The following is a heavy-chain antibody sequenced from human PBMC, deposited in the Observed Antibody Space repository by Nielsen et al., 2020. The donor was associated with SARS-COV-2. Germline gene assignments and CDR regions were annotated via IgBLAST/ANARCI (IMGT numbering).Heavy chain of an antibody. V-gene: IGHV3-23*01. CDR1: GFTFSAYA. J-gene: IGHJ4*02. CDR2: VSGDVAHTT. D-gene: IGHD5-12*01. Sequence: GESLKISCAASGFTFSAYAMIWVRQAAGKGLEWVSAVSGDVAHTTYYADSVKGRFTISRDNSKNTLYLQMNGLRAEDTAIYYCARDGRIGYGVYLDYWGQGTPVTASS. CDR3: ARDGRIGYGVYLDY.